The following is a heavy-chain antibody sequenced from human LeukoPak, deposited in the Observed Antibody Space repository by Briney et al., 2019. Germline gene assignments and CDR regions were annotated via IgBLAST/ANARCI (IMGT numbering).Heavy chain of an antibody. Sequence: PGGSLRLSCAASGFTFSSYEMNWVRQAPGKGLEWVSYISSSGSTIYYADSVKGRFTISRDNAENSLYLQMNSLRAEDTAVYYCAREGSGYDYFDYWGQGTLVTVSS. D-gene: IGHD5-12*01. CDR2: ISSSGSTI. CDR3: AREGSGYDYFDY. CDR1: GFTFSSYE. J-gene: IGHJ4*02. V-gene: IGHV3-48*03.